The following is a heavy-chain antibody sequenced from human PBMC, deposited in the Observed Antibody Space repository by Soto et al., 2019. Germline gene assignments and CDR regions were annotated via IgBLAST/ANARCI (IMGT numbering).Heavy chain of an antibody. Sequence: ASVKVSCKASGYTFTSYYMHWVRQAPGQGLEWMGWINPNSGGTNYAQKFQGWVTMTRDTSISTAYMELRSLRSDDTAVYYCARESSSRGHDYWGQGTLVNVSS. CDR3: ARESSSRGHDY. CDR2: INPNSGGT. V-gene: IGHV1-2*04. CDR1: GYTFTSYY. D-gene: IGHD6-13*01. J-gene: IGHJ4*02.